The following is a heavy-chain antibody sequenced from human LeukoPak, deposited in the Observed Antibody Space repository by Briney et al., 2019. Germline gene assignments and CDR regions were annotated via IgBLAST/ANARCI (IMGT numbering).Heavy chain of an antibody. CDR1: GGSFSGYY. CDR3: ARGDFLYDSSGYYIDY. J-gene: IGHJ4*02. V-gene: IGHV4-34*01. D-gene: IGHD3-22*01. Sequence: SETLSLTRAVYGGSFSGYYWSWIRQPPGKGLEWIGEINHSGSTNYNPSLKSRVTISVDTSKNQFSLRLSSVTAADTAVYYCARGDFLYDSSGYYIDYWGQGTLVTVSS. CDR2: INHSGST.